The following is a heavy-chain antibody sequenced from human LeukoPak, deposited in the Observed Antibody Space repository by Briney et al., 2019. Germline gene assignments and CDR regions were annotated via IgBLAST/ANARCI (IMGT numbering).Heavy chain of an antibody. CDR3: AKDQGISFGNYYMTS. J-gene: IGHJ6*03. V-gene: IGHV3-30*18. Sequence: GGSLRLSCAASGFTFSSYGMHWVRQAPGKGLEWVAVISYDGSNKYYADSVKGRFTISRDNSKNTLYLQMNSLRAEDTAVYYCAKDQGISFGNYYMTSGAKGPRSPSP. CDR1: GFTFSSYG. CDR2: ISYDGSNK. D-gene: IGHD3-16*01.